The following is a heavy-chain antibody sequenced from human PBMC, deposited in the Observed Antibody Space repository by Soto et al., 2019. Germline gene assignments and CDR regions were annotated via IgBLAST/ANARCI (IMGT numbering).Heavy chain of an antibody. J-gene: IGHJ4*02. D-gene: IGHD6-19*01. V-gene: IGHV3-23*01. CDR3: ANLNPPLVPAGDDY. Sequence: EGSLRLSCEASGFTFSSCAMSWVRQAPGKGLEWVSDISGSGGSIYYADSVKGRCTISRDNCKNTLYLQMNSLRGEDTAIYYCANLNPPLVPAGDDYWGQGIPVTVSS. CDR1: GFTFSSCA. CDR2: ISGSGGSI.